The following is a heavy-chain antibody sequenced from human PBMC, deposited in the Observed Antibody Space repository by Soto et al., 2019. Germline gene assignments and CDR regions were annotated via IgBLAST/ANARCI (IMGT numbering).Heavy chain of an antibody. D-gene: IGHD6-13*01. CDR3: AKGAAAGPAHWFDP. Sequence: GGSLRLSCAASRFTFSSSDVILLRQAPGEGLEWVSAISGSGGSTYYADSVKGRFTISRDNSKNTLYLQMNSLRAEDTAVYYCAKGAAAGPAHWFDPWGQGTLVTVSS. CDR2: ISGSGGST. CDR1: RFTFSSSD. V-gene: IGHV3-23*01. J-gene: IGHJ5*02.